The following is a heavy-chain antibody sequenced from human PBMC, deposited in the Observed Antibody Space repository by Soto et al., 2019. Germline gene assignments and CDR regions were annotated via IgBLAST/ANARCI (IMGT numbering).Heavy chain of an antibody. D-gene: IGHD6-13*01. CDR1: GFTFSTYA. V-gene: IGHV3-23*01. CDR3: ARMYSSSCDY. CDR2: ITGSGDRT. J-gene: IGHJ4*02. Sequence: EVQLLESGGDLVQPGGSLRLSCAASGFTFSTYAMRWVRQAPGKGLEWVSSITGSGDRTYYADSVKGRFTISRDNSQRRLHLQMNSMRAEDTAVYYCARMYSSSCDYWGQGTLVTVSS.